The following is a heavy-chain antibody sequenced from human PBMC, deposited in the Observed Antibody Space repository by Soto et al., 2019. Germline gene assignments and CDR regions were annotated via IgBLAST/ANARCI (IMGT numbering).Heavy chain of an antibody. Sequence: ASVKVSCKSSGYIFTFTYLRWVRQATGQALEWIGWMDPNNGNTGYAQKFQDRVTMTRNTSISTVYMELSSLRSEDTAVYYCARYVGYDRNGYYYYYYFDVWGKGTTVTVSS. D-gene: IGHD1-1*01. CDR3: ARYVGYDRNGYYYYYYFDV. V-gene: IGHV1-8*02. J-gene: IGHJ6*03. CDR2: MDPNNGNT. CDR1: GYIFTFTY.